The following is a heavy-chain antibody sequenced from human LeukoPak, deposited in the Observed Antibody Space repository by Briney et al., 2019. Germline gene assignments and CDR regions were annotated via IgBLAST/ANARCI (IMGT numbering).Heavy chain of an antibody. CDR3: ARTTEILTGSNWFDP. V-gene: IGHV7-4-1*02. Sequence: ASVKVSCKASGYTFTSYAMNWVRQAPGQGLEWMGWINTNTGNPTYAQGFTGRFVFSLDTSVSTAYLQISSLKAADTAVYYCARTTEILTGSNWFDPWGQGTLVTVSS. CDR2: INTNTGNP. CDR1: GYTFTSYA. J-gene: IGHJ5*02. D-gene: IGHD3-9*01.